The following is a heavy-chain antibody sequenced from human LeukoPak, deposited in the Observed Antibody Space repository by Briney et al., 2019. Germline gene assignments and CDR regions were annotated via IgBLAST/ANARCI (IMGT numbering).Heavy chain of an antibody. Sequence: PGGSLRLSCAASGFTFSSHGMHWVRQAPGKGLEWVAVIWYDGSNKYYADSVKGRFTISRDNSKNTLYLQMNSLRAEDTAVYYCAKDRGYSGYDLFDYWGQGTLVTVSS. CDR3: AKDRGYSGYDLFDY. D-gene: IGHD5-12*01. CDR1: GFTFSSHG. CDR2: IWYDGSNK. V-gene: IGHV3-33*06. J-gene: IGHJ4*02.